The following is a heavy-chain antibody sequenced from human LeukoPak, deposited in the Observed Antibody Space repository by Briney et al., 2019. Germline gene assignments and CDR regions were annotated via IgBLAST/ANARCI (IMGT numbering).Heavy chain of an antibody. Sequence: GGSLRLSCVASEFTFSSYSMIWVRQAPGKGLEWISYISNGSGNRYYADSVKGRFTISRDNAKNLLYVQMNNLRADDTAVYYCARAAKWEFYHYYMDVWGKGTTVAVSS. CDR2: ISNGSGNR. V-gene: IGHV3-48*01. D-gene: IGHD1-26*01. CDR3: ARAAKWEFYHYYMDV. J-gene: IGHJ6*03. CDR1: EFTFSSYS.